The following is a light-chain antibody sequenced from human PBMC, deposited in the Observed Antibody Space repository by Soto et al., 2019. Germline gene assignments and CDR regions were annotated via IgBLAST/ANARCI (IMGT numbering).Light chain of an antibody. CDR2: GAH. V-gene: IGKV1-39*01. Sequence: PSTLSAPVGYRVTSTCRASQGISSYLAWYQQKPGKAPKLLIYGAHTLQSGVPTRFSGGGSGTDFTLTIRTLQPEDFATYYCQQNFRPPQVTFGGGTKVDIK. CDR3: QQNFRPPQVT. CDR1: QGISSY. J-gene: IGKJ4*01.